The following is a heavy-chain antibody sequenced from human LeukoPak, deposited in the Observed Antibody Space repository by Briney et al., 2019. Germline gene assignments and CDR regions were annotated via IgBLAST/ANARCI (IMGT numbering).Heavy chain of an antibody. CDR1: GGSISNYY. J-gene: IGHJ3*01. CDR3: ARGIATITQDSFDV. V-gene: IGHV4-4*07. CDR2: IHSSGST. D-gene: IGHD1-26*01. Sequence: SETLSLTCTVSGGSISNYYWSWIRHSPGKGLEWIGRIHSSGSTNFNPSLRSRVTMSADTSKHQFSLWLTSVTAADTALYYCARGIATITQDSFDVWGLGTMVTVSS.